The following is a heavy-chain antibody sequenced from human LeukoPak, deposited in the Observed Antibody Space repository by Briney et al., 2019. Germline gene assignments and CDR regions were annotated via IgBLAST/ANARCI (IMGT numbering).Heavy chain of an antibody. CDR3: ARLNGGN. CDR2: IDYSGST. CDR1: GGPINTYY. V-gene: IGHV4-59*08. Sequence: SDPLSLPCSVCGGPINTYYWLGIRQPPGKGLEWIAYIDYSGSTSYTPSLKSRVSISIDTSKNQFSLRLSSVTAADTAVYYCARLNGGNWGQGTLVTVSS. J-gene: IGHJ4*02. D-gene: IGHD3-16*01.